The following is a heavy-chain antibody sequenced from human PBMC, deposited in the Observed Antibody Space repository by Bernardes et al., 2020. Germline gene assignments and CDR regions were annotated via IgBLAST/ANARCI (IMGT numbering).Heavy chain of an antibody. D-gene: IGHD6-13*01. V-gene: IGHV3-21*01. CDR2: ISSSSSYL. J-gene: IGHJ6*02. CDR3: ACTKDGSSWKYYYYGMDV. CDR1: GFTFRSYS. Sequence: VGSLRLSCAASGFTFRSYSMNWVRQAPGQGLAWVSSISSSSSYLYYADSVKGRFTISRDNAKNSLYLQMNSLRAEDTAVYYCACTKDGSSWKYYYYGMDVWGQGTTVTGSS.